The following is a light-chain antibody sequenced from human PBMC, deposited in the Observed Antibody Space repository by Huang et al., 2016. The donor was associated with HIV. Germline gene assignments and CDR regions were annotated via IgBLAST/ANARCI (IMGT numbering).Light chain of an antibody. V-gene: IGKV1D-13*01. J-gene: IGKJ4*01. CDR2: DGS. Sequence: ATQLTQSPSSLSASVGDRVVITCRARQAINSPLDWYQQKPGRAPKLMIYDGSTLESGVPSRVSGSGSGTDFTLTISSLQPEDFATYYCQQFNNYPHFGGGTKVAIK. CDR1: QAINSP. CDR3: QQFNNYPH.